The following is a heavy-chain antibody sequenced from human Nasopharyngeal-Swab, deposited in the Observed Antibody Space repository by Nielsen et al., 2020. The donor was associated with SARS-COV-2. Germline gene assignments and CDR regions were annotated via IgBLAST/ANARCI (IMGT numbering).Heavy chain of an antibody. CDR1: GFTFSSYD. J-gene: IGHJ3*02. V-gene: IGHV3-13*04. Sequence: GGSLRLSCAAPGFTFSSYDMHWVRQAKGKGLEWVSTIGTAGDTYYPGSVKGRFTISRENAKSSLYLQMNSLRAGDTAVYYCARDKGADAFDIWGQGTMVTVSS. CDR3: ARDKGADAFDI. CDR2: IGTAGDT.